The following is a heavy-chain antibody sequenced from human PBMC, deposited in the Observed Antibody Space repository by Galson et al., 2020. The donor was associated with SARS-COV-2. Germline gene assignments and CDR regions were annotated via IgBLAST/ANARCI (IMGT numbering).Heavy chain of an antibody. D-gene: IGHD6-13*01. J-gene: IGHJ6*02. CDR2: INHSGST. CDR3: ARGRGIAATFYYYYATDV. V-gene: IGHV4-34*01. CDR1: GGSFSGYY. Sequence: SETLSLTCAVYGGSFSGYYWSWIRQPPGKGLEWIGEINHSGSTNYNPSLKSRVTISLDTSKNQFSLRLSSVTAADTAVYYCARGRGIAATFYYYYATDVWGQWTTVTVSS.